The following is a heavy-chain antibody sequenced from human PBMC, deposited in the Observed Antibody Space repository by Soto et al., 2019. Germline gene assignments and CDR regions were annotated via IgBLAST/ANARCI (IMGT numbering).Heavy chain of an antibody. J-gene: IGHJ4*01. CDR2: ISAYNGNT. Sequence: ASVKVSCKASGYTFTSYGISWVRQAPGQGIERMGWISAYNGNTNYAQKLQGRVTMTTDTSTSTAYMELRSLRSDDTAVYYCARARLGYCSGGSCYPYYFDYWG. CDR3: ARARLGYCSGGSCYPYYFDY. CDR1: GYTFTSYG. D-gene: IGHD2-15*01. V-gene: IGHV1-18*01.